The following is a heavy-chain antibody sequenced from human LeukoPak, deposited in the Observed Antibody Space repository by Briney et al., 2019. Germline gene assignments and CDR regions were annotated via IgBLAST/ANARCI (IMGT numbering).Heavy chain of an antibody. J-gene: IGHJ4*02. D-gene: IGHD3-9*01. CDR3: ARGDHYDVLTGFQTPSHLSDY. Sequence: APVKVSCKASGYTFSGHYMHWVRQAPGQGLEWMGWINPNSGGTNYAQKFQGRVTMTRDTSISTACMELSSLRSDDTAVYYCARGDHYDVLTGFQTPSHLSDYWGQGTLVTVSS. CDR2: INPNSGGT. V-gene: IGHV1-2*02. CDR1: GYTFSGHY.